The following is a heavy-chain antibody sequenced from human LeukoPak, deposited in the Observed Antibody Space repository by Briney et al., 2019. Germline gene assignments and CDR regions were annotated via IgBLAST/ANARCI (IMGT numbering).Heavy chain of an antibody. CDR3: TTDLVIIVATTTGDYFDY. D-gene: IGHD5-12*01. V-gene: IGHV3-15*01. CDR1: GFTFSSYA. J-gene: IGHJ4*02. Sequence: GGSLRLSCAASGFTFSSYAMSWVRQAPGKGLEWVGRIKSKTDGGTTDYAAPVKGRFTISRDDSKNTLYLQMNSLKTEDTAVYYCTTDLVIIVATTTGDYFDYWGQGTLVTVSS. CDR2: IKSKTDGGTT.